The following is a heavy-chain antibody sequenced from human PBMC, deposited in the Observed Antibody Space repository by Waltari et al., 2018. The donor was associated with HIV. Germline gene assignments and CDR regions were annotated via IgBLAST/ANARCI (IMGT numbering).Heavy chain of an antibody. CDR2: IYYSGST. Sequence: QVQLQESGPGLVKPSETLSLTCTVSGGSISSYYWSWIRQPPGKGLEWIGYIYYSGSTNYNPALKSRVTISVDTSKNQCSLKLSSVTAADTAVYYCARGSDYDFWSSVNFDYWGQGTLVTVSS. V-gene: IGHV4-59*01. J-gene: IGHJ4*02. D-gene: IGHD3-3*01. CDR1: GGSISSYY. CDR3: ARGSDYDFWSSVNFDY.